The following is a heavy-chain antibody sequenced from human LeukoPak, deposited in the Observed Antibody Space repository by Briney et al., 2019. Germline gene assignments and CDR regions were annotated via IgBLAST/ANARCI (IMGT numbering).Heavy chain of an antibody. V-gene: IGHV3-23*01. D-gene: IGHD5/OR15-5a*01. CDR1: GFTFSSYA. J-gene: IGHJ6*02. CDR3: AKDVSEPYYYYGMGV. CDR2: ISGSGGST. Sequence: GGSLRLSCAASGFTFSSYAMSWVRQAPGKGLEWVSAISGSGGSTYYADSVKGRFTISRDNSKNTLYLQMNSLRAEDTAVYYCAKDVSEPYYYYGMGVWGQGTTVTVSS.